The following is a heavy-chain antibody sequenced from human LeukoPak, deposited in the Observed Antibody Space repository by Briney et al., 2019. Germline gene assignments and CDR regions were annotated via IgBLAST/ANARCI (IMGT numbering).Heavy chain of an antibody. Sequence: GGSLRLSCAASGFTFSSYAMHWVRQAPGKGLEWVAVISYDGSNKYYADSVKGRFTISRDNSKNTLYLQMNSLRAEDTAVYYCAKDSNYYGSGTYSKGPVDYWGQGTLVTVSS. J-gene: IGHJ4*02. V-gene: IGHV3-30*04. CDR1: GFTFSSYA. CDR2: ISYDGSNK. D-gene: IGHD3-10*01. CDR3: AKDSNYYGSGTYSKGPVDY.